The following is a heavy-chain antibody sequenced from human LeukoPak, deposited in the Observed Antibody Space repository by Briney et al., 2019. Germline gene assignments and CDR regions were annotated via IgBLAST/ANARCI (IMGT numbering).Heavy chain of an antibody. V-gene: IGHV3-21*01. CDR3: AMSGWYEPHRH. J-gene: IGHJ4*02. D-gene: IGHD6-19*01. CDR1: GFTFSSYS. CDR2: ISSSSSYI. Sequence: GGSLRLSCAASGFTFSSYSMNWVRQAPGKGLEWVSSISSSSSYIYYADSVKGRSTISRDNAKNSLYLQMNSLRAEDTAVYYCAMSGWYEPHRHWGQGTLVTVSS.